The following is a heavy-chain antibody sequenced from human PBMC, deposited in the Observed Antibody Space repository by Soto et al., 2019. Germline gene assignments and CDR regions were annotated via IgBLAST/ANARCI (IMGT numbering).Heavy chain of an antibody. J-gene: IGHJ3*02. CDR3: AISHHLGLPEGLAFDS. V-gene: IGHV1-2*02. CDR2: INTNSGFT. CDR1: GYHLTGYY. Sequence: QVQLVQSGAEVKKPGSSVKVSCKASGYHLTGYYLHWLRQAPGQGHERMGWINTNSGFTKYAKKFQDGVTMSRDTAISKASMELSRLKSDDPAVYYWAISHHLGLPEGLAFDSWGQGTLVTVCS. D-gene: IGHD1-7*01.